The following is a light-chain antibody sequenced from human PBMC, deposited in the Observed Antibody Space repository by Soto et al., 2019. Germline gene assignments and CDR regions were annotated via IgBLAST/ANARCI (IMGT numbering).Light chain of an antibody. CDR2: KAS. CDR1: QSISSW. Sequence: DIQMTQSPSTQSASVGDRVTITCRASQSISSWLAWYQQKPGKAPKLLIYKASSLESGVPSRFSGSGSGTEFTLTISSLQPDDFATYYCQQYNSWTFGQGAKVDI. CDR3: QQYNSWT. V-gene: IGKV1-5*03. J-gene: IGKJ1*01.